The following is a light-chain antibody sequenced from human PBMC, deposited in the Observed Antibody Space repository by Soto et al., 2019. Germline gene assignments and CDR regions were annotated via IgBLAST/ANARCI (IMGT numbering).Light chain of an antibody. Sequence: EVMLTQSPGTLSLSPGERATLSCRASQSIFSNYLAWYQQKSGQAPRLLIDVASNRSTGIPDRFSGSGSGTDFTLTISRLEPEDFAVYYCQPYGTSPRTFGQGTKVEFK. CDR3: QPYGTSPRT. V-gene: IGKV3-20*01. J-gene: IGKJ1*01. CDR1: QSIFSNY. CDR2: VAS.